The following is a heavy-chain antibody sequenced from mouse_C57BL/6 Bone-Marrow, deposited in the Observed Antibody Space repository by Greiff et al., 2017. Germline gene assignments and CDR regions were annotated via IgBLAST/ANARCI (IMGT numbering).Heavy chain of an antibody. CDR1: GYTFTDYE. J-gene: IGHJ2*01. CDR3: TSTGTTRVYFDY. V-gene: IGHV1-15*01. Sequence: QVQLQQSGAELVRPGASVTLSCKASGYTFTDYEMHWVKQTPVHGLEWIGAIDPETGGTAYNQKFKGKAILTADKSSSTAYMELRSLTSEDSAVYYCTSTGTTRVYFDYGGQGTTLTVCS. D-gene: IGHD4-1*02. CDR2: IDPETGGT.